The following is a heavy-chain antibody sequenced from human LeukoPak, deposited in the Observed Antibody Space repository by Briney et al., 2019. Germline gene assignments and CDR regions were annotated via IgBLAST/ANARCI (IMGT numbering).Heavy chain of an antibody. CDR2: IIPIFGTA. Sequence: SVKVSCKXSGGTFSSYAISWVRQAPGQGLEWMGGIIPIFGTANYAQKFQGRVTITTDESTSTAYMELSSLRSEDTAVYYCARGGYSSSWYFNWFDPWGQGTLVTVSS. CDR1: GGTFSSYA. V-gene: IGHV1-69*05. J-gene: IGHJ5*02. CDR3: ARGGYSSSWYFNWFDP. D-gene: IGHD6-13*01.